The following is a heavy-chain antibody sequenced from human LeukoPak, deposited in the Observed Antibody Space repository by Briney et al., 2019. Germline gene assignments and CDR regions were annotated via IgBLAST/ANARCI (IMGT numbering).Heavy chain of an antibody. J-gene: IGHJ3*02. D-gene: IGHD6-6*01. CDR3: ASGSSWRGDAFDI. V-gene: IGHV3-21*04. CDR1: GFTFSSYS. Sequence: PGGSLRLSCAASGFTFSSYSMNWVRQAPGKGLEWVSSISSSSSYIYYADSVKGRFTISRDNAKNSLYLQMNSLRAEDTAVYYCASGSSWRGDAFDIWGQGTMVTVSS. CDR2: ISSSSSYI.